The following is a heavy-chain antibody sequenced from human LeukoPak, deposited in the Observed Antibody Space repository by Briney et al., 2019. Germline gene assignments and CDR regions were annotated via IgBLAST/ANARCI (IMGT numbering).Heavy chain of an antibody. V-gene: IGHV3-64*01. J-gene: IGHJ4*02. CDR3: ARWVEGTTYFDY. D-gene: IGHD1-1*01. CDR1: GFTFSSYA. Sequence: GGSLRLSCAASGFTFSSYAMHWVRQAPGKGLEYVSAISSNGGSTYYANSVKGRFTISRDNFKNTLYLQMGSLRAEDMAVYYCARWVEGTTYFDYWGQGTLVTVSS. CDR2: ISSNGGST.